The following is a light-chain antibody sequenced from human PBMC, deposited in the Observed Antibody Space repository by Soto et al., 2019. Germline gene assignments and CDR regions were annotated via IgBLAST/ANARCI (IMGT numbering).Light chain of an antibody. CDR2: ANV. J-gene: IGLJ1*01. Sequence: QYVLTQPPSVSGAPGQRVTISCTGSSSNIGSGYDVHWYQQHPGTAPKLVVFANVNRPSGVPARFSASKSDTSASLAITGLQAEDEADYFCQSYDSSLSALVFGTGTKLTVL. CDR3: QSYDSSLSALV. CDR1: SSNIGSGYD. V-gene: IGLV1-40*01.